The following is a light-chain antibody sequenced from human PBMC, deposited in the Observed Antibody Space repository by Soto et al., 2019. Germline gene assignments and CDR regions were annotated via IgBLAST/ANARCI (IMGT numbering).Light chain of an antibody. Sequence: EIVLTQSPDTLSLSPGERATLSCRASQSVSSSLAWYQQKPGQAPRLLIYDASNRATGIPARFRGSGSGTDFTLTISSLEPEEFAVYYCQQRSNWPPEVTFGPGTKVDIK. CDR1: QSVSSS. J-gene: IGKJ3*01. CDR2: DAS. CDR3: QQRSNWPPEVT. V-gene: IGKV3-11*01.